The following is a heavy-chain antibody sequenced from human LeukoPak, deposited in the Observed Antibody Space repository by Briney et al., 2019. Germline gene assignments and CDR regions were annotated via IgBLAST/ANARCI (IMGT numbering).Heavy chain of an antibody. V-gene: IGHV1-8*01. D-gene: IGHD6-19*01. CDR1: GYTFTSYD. CDR3: ARGQTGYSSGWYAQGGFDP. CDR2: MNPNSGNT. J-gene: IGHJ5*02. Sequence: ASVKVSCKASGYTFTSYDINWVRQATGQGLEWMGWMNPNSGNTGYAQKFQRRVTMTRNTSISTAYMELSSLRSEDTAVYYCARGQTGYSSGWYAQGGFDPWGQGTLVTVSS.